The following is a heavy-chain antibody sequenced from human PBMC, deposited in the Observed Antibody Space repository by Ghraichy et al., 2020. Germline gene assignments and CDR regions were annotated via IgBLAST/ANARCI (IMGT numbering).Heavy chain of an antibody. Sequence: SETLSLTCAVYGGSFSGYYWSWIRQPPGKGLEWIGEINHSGSTNYNPSLKSRVTISVDTSKNQFSLKLSSVTAADTAVYYCARVPAAGISYYYYYMDVWGKGTTVTVSS. CDR3: ARVPAAGISYYYYYMDV. V-gene: IGHV4-34*01. J-gene: IGHJ6*03. CDR2: INHSGST. CDR1: GGSFSGYY. D-gene: IGHD6-13*01.